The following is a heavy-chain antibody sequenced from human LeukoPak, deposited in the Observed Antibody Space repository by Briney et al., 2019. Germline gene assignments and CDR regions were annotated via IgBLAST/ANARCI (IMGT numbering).Heavy chain of an antibody. J-gene: IGHJ4*02. Sequence: PGGSLRLSCVASGFPFSSYWMTWVRQAPGKGLEWVSSISSSSSYIYYADSVKGRFTISRDNAKNSLYLQMNSLRAEDTAVYYCARDLRGGYNPYFDYWGQGTLVTVSS. CDR2: ISSSSSYI. V-gene: IGHV3-21*01. CDR3: ARDLRGGYNPYFDY. D-gene: IGHD5-24*01. CDR1: GFPFSSYW.